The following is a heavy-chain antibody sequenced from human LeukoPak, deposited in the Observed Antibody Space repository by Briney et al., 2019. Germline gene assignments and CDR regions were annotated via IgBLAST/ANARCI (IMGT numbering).Heavy chain of an antibody. CDR2: IYPGDSDT. D-gene: IGHD3-10*01. Sequence: GESLKISCKGSGYSFSSNWIAWVRQMPGKGLEWMGIIYPGDSDTRYSPSFEGQVTISADKSISTAYLQWSSLKASDTAMYYCARVQIRGVTIDAFDIWGQGTMATVSS. V-gene: IGHV5-51*01. CDR3: ARVQIRGVTIDAFDI. CDR1: GYSFSSNW. J-gene: IGHJ3*02.